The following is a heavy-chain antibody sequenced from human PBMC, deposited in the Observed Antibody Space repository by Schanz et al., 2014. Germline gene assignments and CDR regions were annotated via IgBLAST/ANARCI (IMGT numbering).Heavy chain of an antibody. V-gene: IGHV3-23*04. J-gene: IGHJ5*01. CDR1: GLTFSNHA. CDR3: AKDFTGSGIFFNS. CDR2: ISGSGDNT. D-gene: IGHD3-10*01. Sequence: EVQLVESGGGLVQPGGSLRLSCAASGLTFSNHAMSWVRQAPGKGLEWVSAISGSGDNTFYADSVRGRFTISRDNSRNTLYLQRNSLRAEDTAVYYCAKDFTGSGIFFNSWGQGTLVSVSS.